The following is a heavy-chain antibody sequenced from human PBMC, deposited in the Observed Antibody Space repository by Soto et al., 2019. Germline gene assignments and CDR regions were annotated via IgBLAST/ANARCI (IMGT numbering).Heavy chain of an antibody. Sequence: GGSLRLSCAASGFPIRRYWMSWVRQAPGNGLEWVANIKQDGSEQFYVDSVRGRFIILRDNGENSLYLQMNYLRAEDTAVYYCSRGTDVLFCTSTSCPGIDVWGQGTTVTVSS. V-gene: IGHV3-7*03. CDR3: SRGTDVLFCTSTSCPGIDV. CDR2: IKQDGSEQ. CDR1: GFPIRRYW. D-gene: IGHD2-2*01. J-gene: IGHJ6*02.